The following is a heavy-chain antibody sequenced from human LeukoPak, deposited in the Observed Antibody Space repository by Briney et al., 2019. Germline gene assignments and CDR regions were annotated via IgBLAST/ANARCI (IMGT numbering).Heavy chain of an antibody. D-gene: IGHD3-22*01. V-gene: IGHV4-59*01. CDR3: ARARRHYYDSSGYYLRNYSPFDY. Sequence: SETLSLTCTVSGGSISSYYWSWIRQPPGKGLEWIGYDYYSGSTNYNPSLKSRVTISVDTSKNQFSLKLSSVTAADTAVYYCARARRHYYDSSGYYLRNYSPFDYWGQGTLVTVSS. CDR2: DYYSGST. J-gene: IGHJ4*02. CDR1: GGSISSYY.